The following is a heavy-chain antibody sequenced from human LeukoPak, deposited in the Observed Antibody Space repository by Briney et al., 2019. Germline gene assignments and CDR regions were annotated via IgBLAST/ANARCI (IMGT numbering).Heavy chain of an antibody. V-gene: IGHV4-59*01. Sequence: SETLSLTCTVSGVSISSYYWSWIRQPPGKGLEWIGYIYYSGSTNYNPSLKSRVTISVDTSKNQFSLKLSSVTAADTAVYYCARSIPWSGAHQFFDYWGQGTLVTVSS. CDR3: ARSIPWSGAHQFFDY. D-gene: IGHD3-3*01. CDR2: IYYSGST. J-gene: IGHJ4*02. CDR1: GVSISSYY.